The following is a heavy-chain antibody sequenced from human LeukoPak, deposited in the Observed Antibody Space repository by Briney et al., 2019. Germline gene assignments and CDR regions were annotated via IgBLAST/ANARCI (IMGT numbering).Heavy chain of an antibody. CDR3: ARGFQGAFDI. CDR1: GGSISSYY. V-gene: IGHV4-59*12. J-gene: IGHJ3*02. D-gene: IGHD3-10*01. CDR2: IYYSGST. Sequence: SETLSLTCTVSGGSISSYYWSWIRQPPGKGLEWIGYIYYSGSTNYNPSLKSRVTMSVDTSKNQFSLKLSSVTAADTAVYYCARGFQGAFDIWGQGTMVTVSS.